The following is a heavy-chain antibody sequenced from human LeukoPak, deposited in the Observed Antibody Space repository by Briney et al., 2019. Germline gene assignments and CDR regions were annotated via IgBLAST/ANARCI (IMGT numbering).Heavy chain of an antibody. CDR2: IYYSGST. Sequence: SETLSLTCTVSGGSISSYYWSWIRQPPGKGLEWIGYIYYSGSTNYNPSLKSRVTISVDTSKNQFSLKLSSVTAADTAVYYCVRDPGRFGELSAFDIWGQGTMSTVSS. V-gene: IGHV4-59*01. CDR1: GGSISSYY. J-gene: IGHJ3*02. D-gene: IGHD3-10*01. CDR3: VRDPGRFGELSAFDI.